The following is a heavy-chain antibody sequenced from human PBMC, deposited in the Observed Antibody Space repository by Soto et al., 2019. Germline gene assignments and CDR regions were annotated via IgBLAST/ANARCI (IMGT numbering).Heavy chain of an antibody. J-gene: IGHJ4*02. CDR1: GFTFSDYY. CDR3: ARSPSKSGSYSC. CDR2: ISSSSSYT. D-gene: IGHD1-26*01. V-gene: IGHV3-11*06. Sequence: QVQLVESGGGLVNPGGSLRLSCAASGFTFSDYYMSWIRQAPGKGLEWVSYISSSSSYTNYADSVKGRFTISRDNAKNSLYLQMNSLRAEDTAVYYCARSPSKSGSYSCWGQGTLVTVSS.